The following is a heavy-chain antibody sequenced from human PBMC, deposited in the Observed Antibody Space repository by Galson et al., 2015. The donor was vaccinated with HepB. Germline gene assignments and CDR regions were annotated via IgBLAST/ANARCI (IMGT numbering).Heavy chain of an antibody. J-gene: IGHJ2*01. D-gene: IGHD3-22*01. Sequence: SVKVSCKASGYTFTSYAMHWVRQAPGQRLEWMGWINAGNGNTKYSQKFQGRVTITRDTSASTAYMELSILRSEDTAVYYCARVLVDDSSGYAYWYFDLWGRGTLVTVSS. CDR1: GYTFTSYA. V-gene: IGHV1-3*01. CDR3: ARVLVDDSSGYAYWYFDL. CDR2: INAGNGNT.